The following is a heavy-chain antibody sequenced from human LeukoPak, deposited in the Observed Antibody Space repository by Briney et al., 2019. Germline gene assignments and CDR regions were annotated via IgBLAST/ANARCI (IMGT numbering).Heavy chain of an antibody. V-gene: IGHV1-2*02. D-gene: IGHD3-3*01. Sequence: ASVKVSCKASGYTFTGYYMHWVRQAPGQGLEWMGWINPNSGGTNYAQKYQGRVTMTRDTSISTAYMELSRLRSDDTAVYYCARDFITYYDVWSGYYPFDYWGQGTLVTVSS. CDR3: ARDFITYYDVWSGYYPFDY. CDR1: GYTFTGYY. J-gene: IGHJ4*02. CDR2: INPNSGGT.